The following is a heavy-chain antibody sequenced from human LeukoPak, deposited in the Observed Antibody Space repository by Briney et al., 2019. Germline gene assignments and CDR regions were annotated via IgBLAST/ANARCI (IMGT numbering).Heavy chain of an antibody. D-gene: IGHD2-15*01. CDR3: ARDIGGYPFFMDV. Sequence: SETLSLTCRVSGGSLRGGDHHWAWVRQPPGKGLGFIGSLDESGNAYYNRPLKRPIPIPGDTSGKQFSLNLNSVAAADTAVYFCARDIGGYPFFMDVWGRGTTVIVSS. J-gene: IGHJ6*03. V-gene: IGHV4-39*07. CDR2: LDESGNA. CDR1: GGSLRGGDHH.